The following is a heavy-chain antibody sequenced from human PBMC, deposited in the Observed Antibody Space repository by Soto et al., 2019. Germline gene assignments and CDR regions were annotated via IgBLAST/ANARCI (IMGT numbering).Heavy chain of an antibody. Sequence: QVLVQESGPGPVKPSQTLTLSCTVSGGSVDSGNHYWNWIRQPPGKGLEWIGYISYGESTYYNPSLKSRATISVDTSQSRFSLRLTSVTAADTAVYYCARDMGSAMTTRIFDHWGQGTLVTVSS. CDR2: ISYGEST. CDR3: ARDMGSAMTTRIFDH. D-gene: IGHD4-17*01. CDR1: GGSVDSGNHY. J-gene: IGHJ4*02. V-gene: IGHV4-30-4*01.